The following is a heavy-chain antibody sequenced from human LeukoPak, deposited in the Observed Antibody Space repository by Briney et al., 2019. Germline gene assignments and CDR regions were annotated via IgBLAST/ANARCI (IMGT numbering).Heavy chain of an antibody. CDR1: GYTFTGYY. Sequence: ASVKVSCKASGYTFTGYYMHWVRQAPGQGLEWMGWINPNSGGTNYAQKFQGRVTMTRDTSISTAYMELSRLRSDDTAVYYCARDEDGAAARNFDSWGQGILVTVSS. CDR2: INPNSGGT. J-gene: IGHJ4*02. D-gene: IGHD6-13*01. V-gene: IGHV1-2*02. CDR3: ARDEDGAAARNFDS.